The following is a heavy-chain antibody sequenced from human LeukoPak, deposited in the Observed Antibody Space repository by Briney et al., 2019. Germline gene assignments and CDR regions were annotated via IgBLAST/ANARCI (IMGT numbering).Heavy chain of an antibody. CDR1: GYTFTSYD. J-gene: IGHJ4*02. D-gene: IGHD3-10*01. V-gene: IGHV1-8*01. CDR2: MNPNSGNT. CDR3: ARRVRGVIPRFDY. Sequence: ASVKVSCKASGYTFTSYDINWVRQATGQGLEWMGWMNPNSGNTGYARKFQGRVTMTRNTSISTAYMELSSLRSEDTAVYYCARRVRGVIPRFDYWGQGTLVTVSS.